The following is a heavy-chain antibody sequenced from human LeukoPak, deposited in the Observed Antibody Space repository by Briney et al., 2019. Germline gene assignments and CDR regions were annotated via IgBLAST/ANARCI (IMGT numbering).Heavy chain of an antibody. D-gene: IGHD3-10*01. V-gene: IGHV1-2*02. CDR3: ARGPMVRGVGSDY. J-gene: IGHJ4*02. CDR1: GYTFTGYY. CDR2: INPNSGGT. Sequence: ASVKVSCKASGYTFTGYYMHWVRQAPGQGLEWVGWINPNSGGTNYAQKFQGRVTMTRDTSISTAYMELSRLRSDDTAVYYCARGPMVRGVGSDYWGQGTLVTVSS.